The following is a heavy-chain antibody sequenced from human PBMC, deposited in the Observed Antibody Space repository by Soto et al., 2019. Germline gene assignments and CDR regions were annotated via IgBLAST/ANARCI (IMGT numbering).Heavy chain of an antibody. V-gene: IGHV1-69*01. CDR3: ATQNVGYCSGGSCYRSYFDY. CDR1: GGTFSSYA. D-gene: IGHD2-15*01. Sequence: QVQLVQSGAEVKKPGSSVKVSCKASGGTFSSYAISWVRQAPGQGLEWMGGIIPIFGTANYAQKFQGRVTITADESTSTDYMELSSLRSEDTAVYYCATQNVGYCSGGSCYRSYFDYWGQGTLVTVSS. CDR2: IIPIFGTA. J-gene: IGHJ4*02.